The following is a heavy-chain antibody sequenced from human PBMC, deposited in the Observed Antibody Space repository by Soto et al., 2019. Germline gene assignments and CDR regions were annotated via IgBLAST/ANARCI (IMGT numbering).Heavy chain of an antibody. Sequence: GGSLRLSCAASGFTFDDYTMHWVRQAPGKGLEWVSLISWDGGSTYYADSVKGRFTISRDNSKNSLYLQMNSLRTEDTALYYCAKDIGGFGELFPYYYYGMDVWGQGTTVTVSS. CDR3: AKDIGGFGELFPYYYYGMDV. CDR2: ISWDGGST. V-gene: IGHV3-43*01. D-gene: IGHD3-10*01. CDR1: GFTFDDYT. J-gene: IGHJ6*02.